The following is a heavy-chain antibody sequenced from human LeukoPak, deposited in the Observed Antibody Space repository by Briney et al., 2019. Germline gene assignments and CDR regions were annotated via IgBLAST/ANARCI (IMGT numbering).Heavy chain of an antibody. CDR2: IYPGDSDT. Sequence: GESLKISCKGSGYSFTNYWIGWVRQMPGKGLEWMGIIYPGDSDTRYSPSFQGQVTISADKSINTAYLQWSSLKASDTAMYYCARPHDYGDYYFDYWGQGTLVTVSS. J-gene: IGHJ4*02. V-gene: IGHV5-51*01. D-gene: IGHD4-17*01. CDR1: GYSFTNYW. CDR3: ARPHDYGDYYFDY.